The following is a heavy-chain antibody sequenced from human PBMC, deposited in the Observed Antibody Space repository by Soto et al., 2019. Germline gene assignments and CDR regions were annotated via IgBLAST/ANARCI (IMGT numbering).Heavy chain of an antibody. J-gene: IGHJ4*02. CDR1: GFTFRWFG. CDR3: AKGEVPGIIPSYFDY. Sequence: GGSLRLSCAGSGFTFRWFGMNWVRQAPGKGLEWVARISNDGSNEYYVDSVKGRFTISRDNSKNTLYLQMDSLRAEDTAVYYCAKGEVPGIIPSYFDYWGRGTLVTVSS. D-gene: IGHD3-10*01. CDR2: ISNDGSNE. V-gene: IGHV3-30*18.